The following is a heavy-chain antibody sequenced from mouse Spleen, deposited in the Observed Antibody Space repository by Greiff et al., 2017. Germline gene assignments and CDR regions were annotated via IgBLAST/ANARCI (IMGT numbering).Heavy chain of an antibody. CDR1: GYSITSGYY. D-gene: IGHD2-5*01. Sequence: EVQLVESGPGLVKPSQSLSLTCSVTGYSITSGYYWNWIRQFPGNKLEWMGYISYDGSNNYNPSLKNRISITRDTSKNQFFLKLNSVTTEDTATYYCARDSYYSNFYWGQGTTLTVSS. CDR3: ARDSYYSNFY. CDR2: ISYDGSN. J-gene: IGHJ2*01. V-gene: IGHV3-6*01.